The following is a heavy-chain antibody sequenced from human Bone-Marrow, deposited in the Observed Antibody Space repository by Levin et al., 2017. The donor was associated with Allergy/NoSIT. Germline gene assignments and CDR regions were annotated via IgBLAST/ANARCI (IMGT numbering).Heavy chain of an antibody. CDR3: ATRAYCGGDCYSNWFDP. J-gene: IGHJ5*02. Sequence: PSQTLSLTCAVYGGSFSGYYWSWIRQPPGKGLEWIGEINHSGSTNYNPSLKSRVTISVDTSKNQFSLKLSSVTAADTAVYYCATRAYCGGDCYSNWFDPWGQGTLVTVSS. CDR1: GGSFSGYY. CDR2: INHSGST. D-gene: IGHD2-21*02. V-gene: IGHV4-34*01.